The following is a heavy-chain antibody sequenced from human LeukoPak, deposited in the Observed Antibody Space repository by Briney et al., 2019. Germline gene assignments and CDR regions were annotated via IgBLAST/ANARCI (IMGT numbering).Heavy chain of an antibody. CDR1: GFTFSSYW. D-gene: IGHD1-7*01. CDR2: INSDGSST. J-gene: IGHJ4*02. Sequence: GGSLRLSCAASGFTFSSYWMHWVRQVPGKGLVWVSRINSDGSSTNYADSVKGRFTLSRDNAKNTLYLQMNSLRAEDTALYFCAKDHGNYYFDYWGQGTLVTVSS. CDR3: AKDHGNYYFDY. V-gene: IGHV3-74*01.